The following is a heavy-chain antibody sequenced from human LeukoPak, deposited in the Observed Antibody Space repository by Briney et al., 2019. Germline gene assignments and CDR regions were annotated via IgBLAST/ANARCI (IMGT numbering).Heavy chain of an antibody. CDR2: INAGNGNT. Sequence: ASVKVSCKASGYTFTSYAMHWVRQAPGQRLEWMGWINAGNGNTKYSQKFQGRVTITRDTSASAAYMELSSLRSEDTAVYYCARGVYHYYGSGRVAFDIWGQGTMVTVSS. V-gene: IGHV1-3*01. CDR3: ARGVYHYYGSGRVAFDI. D-gene: IGHD3-10*01. CDR1: GYTFTSYA. J-gene: IGHJ3*02.